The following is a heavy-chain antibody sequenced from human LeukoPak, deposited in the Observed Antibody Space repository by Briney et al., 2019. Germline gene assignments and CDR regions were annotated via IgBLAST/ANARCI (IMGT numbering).Heavy chain of an antibody. CDR3: ASADCSGGSCYPGVGRGYSYALRSDY. CDR1: GGSISSSSYY. CDR2: IYYSGST. D-gene: IGHD2-15*01. Sequence: SETLSLTCTVSGGSISSSSYYWGWIRQPPGKGLEWIGSIYYSGSTYYNPSLKSRVTISVDTSKNQSSLKLSSVTAADTAVYYCASADCSGGSCYPGVGRGYSYALRSDYWGQGTLVTVSS. V-gene: IGHV4-39*07. J-gene: IGHJ4*02.